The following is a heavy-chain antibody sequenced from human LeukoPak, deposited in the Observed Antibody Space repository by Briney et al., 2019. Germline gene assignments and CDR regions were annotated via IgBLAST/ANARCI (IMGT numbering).Heavy chain of an antibody. D-gene: IGHD6-25*01. Sequence: GGSLRLSCAAPGFTFSSYWMSWVRQAPGKGLEWVANIKQDGSEKYYVDSVKGRFTISRDNAKNSLYLQMNSLRAEDTAVYYCARESRLHYWGQGTLVTVSS. J-gene: IGHJ4*02. V-gene: IGHV3-7*01. CDR1: GFTFSSYW. CDR3: ARESRLHY. CDR2: IKQDGSEK.